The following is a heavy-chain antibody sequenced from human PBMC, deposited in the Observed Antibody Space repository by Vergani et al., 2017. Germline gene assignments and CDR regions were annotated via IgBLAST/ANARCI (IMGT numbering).Heavy chain of an antibody. Sequence: QVQLQESGPGLVKPSETLSLTCSVSGYSISRGYYWGWIRQPPGKGLEWIATVFHSGSAYYNPSLRRRVTISVETSKNQFSLRLSSVTAADTAVYYCARSLGYNWFDPWGQGTLVTVSS. D-gene: IGHD6-13*01. V-gene: IGHV4-38-2*02. J-gene: IGHJ5*02. CDR2: VFHSGSA. CDR1: GYSISRGYY. CDR3: ARSLGYNWFDP.